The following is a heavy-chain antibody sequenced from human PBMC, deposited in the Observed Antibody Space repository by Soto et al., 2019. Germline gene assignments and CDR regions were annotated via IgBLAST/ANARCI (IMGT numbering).Heavy chain of an antibody. Sequence: GGSLRLSCAASGFTFSSYSRNWVRQAPGKGLEWVSSISSSSSYIFYADSVKGRFTISRHSSENTLYLQMNSLRGEDTAVYYCARAEYTGSWTAERDDWGQGTPVTVSS. V-gene: IGHV3-21*04. CDR2: ISSSSSYI. CDR3: ARAEYTGSWTAERDD. J-gene: IGHJ4*02. CDR1: GFTFSSYS. D-gene: IGHD6-13*01.